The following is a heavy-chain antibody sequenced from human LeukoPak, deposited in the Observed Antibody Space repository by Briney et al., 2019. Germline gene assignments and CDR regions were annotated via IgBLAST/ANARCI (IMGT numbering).Heavy chain of an antibody. D-gene: IGHD3-10*01. CDR3: ARFRSIYDAFDI. V-gene: IGHV1-8*01. CDR1: GHTFTSYD. CDR2: MNPNSGNT. J-gene: IGHJ3*02. Sequence: ASVKVSCKASGHTFTSYDINWVRQATGQGLEWMGWMNPNSGNTGHAQKFQGRVTMTRNTSISTAYMELSSLRSEDTAVYYCARFRSIYDAFDIWGQGTMVTVSS.